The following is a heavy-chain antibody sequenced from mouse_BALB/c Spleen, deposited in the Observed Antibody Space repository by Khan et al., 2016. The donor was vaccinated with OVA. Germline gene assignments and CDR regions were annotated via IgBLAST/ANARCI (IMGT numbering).Heavy chain of an antibody. CDR3: ARRGRYGIFTY. J-gene: IGHJ3*01. CDR2: INPSTGYT. D-gene: IGHD2-1*01. CDR1: GYTFTSYW. Sequence: QVQLKESGAELAKPGASVKMSCKASGYTFTSYWMHWVKQRPGQGLEWIGYINPSTGYTEYNQKFKDKATLTTDKSSSTAYMQLSSLTSEDSADYYCARRGRYGIFTYWGQGTLVTVSA. V-gene: IGHV1-7*01.